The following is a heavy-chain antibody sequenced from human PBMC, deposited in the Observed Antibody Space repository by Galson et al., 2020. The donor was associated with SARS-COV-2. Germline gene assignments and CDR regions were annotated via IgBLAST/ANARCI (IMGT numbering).Heavy chain of an antibody. J-gene: IGHJ4*02. Sequence: GGSLRLSCAASGFTFRNYAINWVRQAPGKGLEWLTVISIDGSNKYYADSVKGRFTISRDNSKNTVYLQMNSLRVEDTAVYYCARERYGAGSYSEADFWGQGTLVSVSS. D-gene: IGHD3-10*01. CDR2: ISIDGSNK. CDR3: ARERYGAGSYSEADF. V-gene: IGHV3-30*04. CDR1: GFTFRNYA.